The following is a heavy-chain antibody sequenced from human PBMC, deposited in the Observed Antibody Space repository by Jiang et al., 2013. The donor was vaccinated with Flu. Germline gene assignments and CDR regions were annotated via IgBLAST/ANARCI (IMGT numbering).Heavy chain of an antibody. D-gene: IGHD6-13*01. J-gene: IGHJ6*02. V-gene: IGHV3-53*01. CDR2: IYSGGST. CDR3: ARDRAAAKSYGYYYYGMDV. Sequence: VQLVESGGGLIQPGGSLRLSCAASGFTVSSNYMSWVRQAPGKGLEWVSVIYSGGSTYYADSVKGRFTISRDNSKNTLYLQMNSLRAEDTAVYYCARDRAAAKSYGYYYYGMDVWGQGTTVTVSS. CDR1: GFTVSSNY.